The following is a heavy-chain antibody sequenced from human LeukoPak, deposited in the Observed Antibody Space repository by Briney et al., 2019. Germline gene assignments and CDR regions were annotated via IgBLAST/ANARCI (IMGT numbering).Heavy chain of an antibody. V-gene: IGHV4-4*02. Sequence: TSGTLSLTCAVSGGSISSSNWWSWVRQPPGKGLEWIGEIYHSGSTNYNPSLKSRVTISVDTSKNQFSLKLSSVTAADTAVYYCARGYYYYYMDVWGKGTTVTVSS. J-gene: IGHJ6*03. CDR1: GGSISSSNW. CDR3: ARGYYYYYMDV. CDR2: IYHSGST.